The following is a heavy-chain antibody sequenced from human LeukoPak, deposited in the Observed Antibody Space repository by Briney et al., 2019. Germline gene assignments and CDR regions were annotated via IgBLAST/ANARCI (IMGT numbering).Heavy chain of an antibody. V-gene: IGHV3-15*05. D-gene: IGHD3-3*01. CDR3: TTLSYDVHY. Sequence: GGSLRLSCAASGFIFHNAWMTWVRQAPGKGLEWVGRIKSNPDGGTADYAAPVKGRFIISRDDSKNTLYLQLSGLKTEDTAVYYCTTLSYDVHYWGQGTLVTVSS. CDR2: IKSNPDGGTA. J-gene: IGHJ4*02. CDR1: GFIFHNAW.